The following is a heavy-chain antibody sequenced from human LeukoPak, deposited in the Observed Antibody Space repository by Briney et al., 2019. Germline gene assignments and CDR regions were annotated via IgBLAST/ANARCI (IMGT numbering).Heavy chain of an antibody. V-gene: IGHV4-39*01. Sequence: SESLSLTCTVSGGSISTSSFYWGWIRQPPGKGLEWIGSFYFSGATLYNPSLKSRGTISVDTSKNQFSLKLSSVTAADTAVYYCARADYDILTGSFGDAFDIWGQGTIVTVSS. D-gene: IGHD3-9*01. CDR3: ARADYDILTGSFGDAFDI. J-gene: IGHJ3*02. CDR2: FYFSGAT. CDR1: GGSISTSSFY.